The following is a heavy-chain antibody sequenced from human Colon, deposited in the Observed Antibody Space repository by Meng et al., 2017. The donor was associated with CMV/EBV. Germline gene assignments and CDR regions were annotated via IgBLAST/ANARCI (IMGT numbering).Heavy chain of an antibody. D-gene: IGHD2-2*01. CDR1: GGSVNRDDAY. Sequence: SGGSVNRDDAYWSLLRQPPGKGLEWIGYIHYSGNTNYNPSLKSRVTMSIDTSKNQFSLTLFSVTAADTAVYYCARDVMLPAPFFDPWGQGTLVTVSS. CDR2: IHYSGNT. CDR3: ARDVMLPAPFFDP. J-gene: IGHJ5*02. V-gene: IGHV4-61*08.